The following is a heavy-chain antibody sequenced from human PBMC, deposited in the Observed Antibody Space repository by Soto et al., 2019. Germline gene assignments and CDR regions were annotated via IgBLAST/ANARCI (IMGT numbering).Heavy chain of an antibody. CDR3: ASVGISTSRYGMDV. D-gene: IGHD2-2*01. Sequence: QVQLQESGPGLVKPSGTLSLTCAVSGASISSTCWWTWVRQPPGKGLEWIGEIYYSGSTNYNPSLKGRATISVDKSTNQFSLKVSSVTAADTAVYYCASVGISTSRYGMDVWGQGTTVTVSS. CDR2: IYYSGST. J-gene: IGHJ6*02. V-gene: IGHV4-4*02. CDR1: GASISSTCW.